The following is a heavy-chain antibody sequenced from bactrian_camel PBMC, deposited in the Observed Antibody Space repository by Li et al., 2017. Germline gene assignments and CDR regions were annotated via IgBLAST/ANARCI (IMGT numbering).Heavy chain of an antibody. CDR1: GFAFRTYG. D-gene: IGHD2*01. V-gene: IGHV3S31*01. CDR2: LYTDLSYTDPDNP. Sequence: DVQLVESGGGSVQAGGSLRLSCAASGFAFRTYGMSWVRQVPGKGREKVATLYTDLSYTDPDNPYYADSVQGRFAISLDNARNALYLQMTSLTPEDTAMYYCAATWSLNCYIAMYKYWGQGTQVTVS. CDR3: AATWSLNCYIAMYKY. J-gene: IGHJ4*01.